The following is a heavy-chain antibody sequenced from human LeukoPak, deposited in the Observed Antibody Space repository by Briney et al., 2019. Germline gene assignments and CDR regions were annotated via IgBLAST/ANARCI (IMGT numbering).Heavy chain of an antibody. CDR1: GYTFTGYY. CDR2: INPNSGGT. Sequence: ASVKVSCKASGYTFTGYYMHWVRHAPGQGLEWMGWINPNSGGTNYAQKFQGWVTMTRDTSISTAYMERSRLRSDDTAVYYCARSTLGIAAAPDYWGQGTLVTVSS. V-gene: IGHV1-2*04. J-gene: IGHJ4*02. D-gene: IGHD6-13*01. CDR3: ARSTLGIAAAPDY.